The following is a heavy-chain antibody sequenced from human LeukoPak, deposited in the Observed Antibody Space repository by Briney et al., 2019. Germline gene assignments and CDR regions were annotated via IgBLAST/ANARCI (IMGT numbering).Heavy chain of an antibody. J-gene: IGHJ4*02. CDR1: GGSISSGGYY. CDR3: ARVRGYYDYVWGSEFDY. D-gene: IGHD3-16*01. Sequence: SETLSLTCTVSGGSISSGGYYWSWIRQHPGKGLEWIGYIYYSGSTYYNPSLKSRVTISVDTSKNQFSLKLSSVTAADTAVYYCARVRGYYDYVWGSEFDYWGQETRVTVSS. V-gene: IGHV4-31*03. CDR2: IYYSGST.